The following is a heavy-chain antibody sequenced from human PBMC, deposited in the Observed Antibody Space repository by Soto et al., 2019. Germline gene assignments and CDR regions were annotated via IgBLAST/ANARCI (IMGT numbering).Heavy chain of an antibody. CDR2: IYWDDDK. Sequence: QITLKESGPTLVKPTQTLTLTCTFSGFSFSTSEVGVAWIRQPPGKALEWLGLIYWDDDKRYNPSLKTRVSITKDTSKNHVVLTMTDMDPVDTATYYCAHRGFYEGEYFFDFWGQGTLVTVSS. CDR1: GFSFSTSEVG. D-gene: IGHD3-16*01. J-gene: IGHJ4*02. V-gene: IGHV2-5*02. CDR3: AHRGFYEGEYFFDF.